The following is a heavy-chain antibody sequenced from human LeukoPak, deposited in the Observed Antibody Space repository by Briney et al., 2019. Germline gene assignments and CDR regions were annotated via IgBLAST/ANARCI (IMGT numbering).Heavy chain of an antibody. CDR1: GFTFTNYT. CDR2: ISSGGGDA. J-gene: IGHJ6*01. CDR3: ATVPYSGVGSGRLPFMDV. D-gene: IGHD3-10*01. V-gene: IGHV3-23*01. Sequence: GGSLRLSCAASGFTFTNYTMSWVRQAPGEGLEGVSTISSGGGDAYYADSVRGRFTISRDNSKSTLYMQMNSLRAEDTAIHYCATVPYSGVGSGRLPFMDVWGQGTTVAVSS.